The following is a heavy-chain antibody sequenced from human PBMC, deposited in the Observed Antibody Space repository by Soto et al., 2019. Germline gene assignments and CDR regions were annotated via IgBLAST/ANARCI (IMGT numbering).Heavy chain of an antibody. CDR2: IVPIVGTT. D-gene: IGHD5-12*01. J-gene: IGHJ4*02. Sequence: QVQLVQSGAEVRQPASSVKVSCKTSGGTFSSYAISWVRQAPGQGLEWMGRIVPIVGTTTYAQKFQGRVTITADEATSTAYMQLSRLRSDDTAVYYCVRVVAIPGYPDHWGQGTLVTVSS. CDR3: VRVVAIPGYPDH. V-gene: IGHV1-69*11. CDR1: GGTFSSYA.